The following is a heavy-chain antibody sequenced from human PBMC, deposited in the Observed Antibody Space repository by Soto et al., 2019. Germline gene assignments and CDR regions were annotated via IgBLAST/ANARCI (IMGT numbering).Heavy chain of an antibody. D-gene: IGHD3-16*01. CDR2: ISGPGSIT. CDR3: AKGGFWVHYGMDV. Sequence: EVQLLESGGGLVQPGGSLRLSCAASGSSFSSYAMNWVRQAPGKGLEWVSSISGPGSITYYADSVKGRFTISRDNSNDMLYMQMNGLRVEDTAVYYCAKGGFWVHYGMDVWGQGTTDTVSS. J-gene: IGHJ6*02. V-gene: IGHV3-23*01. CDR1: GSSFSSYA.